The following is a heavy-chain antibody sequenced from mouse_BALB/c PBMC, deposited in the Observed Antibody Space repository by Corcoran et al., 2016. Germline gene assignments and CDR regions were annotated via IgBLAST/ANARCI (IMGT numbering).Heavy chain of an antibody. Sequence: EVQLQQSGAELVKPGASVKLSCTASGFNIKDTYMHWVKQRPEQGLEWIGRIDPANGNTKYDPKFQGKANITADTSSNTAYLQLSSLTSEYTAVYYCARCGITTFDYWGQGTTVTVSS. CDR2: IDPANGNT. D-gene: IGHD1-1*01. J-gene: IGHJ2*01. V-gene: IGHV14-3*02. CDR1: GFNIKDTY. CDR3: ARCGITTFDY.